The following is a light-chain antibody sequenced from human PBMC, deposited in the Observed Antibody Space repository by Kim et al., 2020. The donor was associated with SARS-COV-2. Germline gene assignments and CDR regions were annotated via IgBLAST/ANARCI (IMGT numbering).Light chain of an antibody. CDR3: SAWDSSLSAWV. Sequence: QTATRTCTGNSNNVGYEGAAWLQQHPGHPPKLLSYRNNNRPSGISDRFSASRSGNTASLTITGLQPEDETDYYCSAWDSSLSAWVFGGGTQLTVL. CDR2: RNN. V-gene: IGLV10-54*04. CDR1: SNNVGYEG. J-gene: IGLJ3*02.